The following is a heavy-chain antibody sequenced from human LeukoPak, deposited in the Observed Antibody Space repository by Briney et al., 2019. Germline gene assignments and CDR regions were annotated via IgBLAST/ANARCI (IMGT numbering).Heavy chain of an antibody. CDR1: GFIVSSDY. CDR2: IYSGGST. D-gene: IGHD6-19*01. J-gene: IGHJ4*02. V-gene: IGHV3-66*02. Sequence: GGSLRLSCAASGFIVSSDYMSWVRQAPGKGLEWVSVIYSGGSTFYADSVKGRFTISRDKSKNTPYLQMNSLRADDTAVYYCARDSSGWYYFDYWGQGSLVTVSS. CDR3: ARDSSGWYYFDY.